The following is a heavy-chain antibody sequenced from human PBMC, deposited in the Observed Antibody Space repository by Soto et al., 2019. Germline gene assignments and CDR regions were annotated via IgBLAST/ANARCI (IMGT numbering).Heavy chain of an antibody. CDR3: ARDQMVAAVPGYFDL. J-gene: IGHJ2*01. V-gene: IGHV1-3*01. D-gene: IGHD2-2*01. Sequence: QDQLVQSGAEVKEPGASVKVSCKASGYTFTSYAMHWVRQAPGQRLEWMGWIHAGNGNTKYSQKFQGRVTITRDTSASTAYMELSSLRSEHTAVYYCARDQMVAAVPGYFDLWGRGTLVTVSS. CDR2: IHAGNGNT. CDR1: GYTFTSYA.